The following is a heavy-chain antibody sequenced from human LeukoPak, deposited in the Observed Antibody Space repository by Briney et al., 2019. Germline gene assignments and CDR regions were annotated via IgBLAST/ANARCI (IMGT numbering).Heavy chain of an antibody. CDR1: GFTFSSYG. D-gene: IGHD3-22*01. CDR2: ISYGGSNK. V-gene: IGHV3-30*18. Sequence: GGSLRLSCAASGFTFSSYGMHWVRQAPGKGLEWVAVISYGGSNKYYADSVRGRFTISRDNSKNTLYLQMNSLRAEDTAVYYCAKFDSSGYYYAVPDCWGQGILVTVSS. J-gene: IGHJ4*02. CDR3: AKFDSSGYYYAVPDC.